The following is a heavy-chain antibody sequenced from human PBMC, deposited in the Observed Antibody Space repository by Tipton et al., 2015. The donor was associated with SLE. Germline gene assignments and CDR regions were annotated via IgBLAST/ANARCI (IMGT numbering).Heavy chain of an antibody. CDR3: AREESCGYCDY. V-gene: IGHV1-46*01. D-gene: IGHD2-21*01. Sequence: QSGAEVKKPGASVKVSCKASGYTFSGYYIHWVRQAPGQGLEWMGIIIPSAGSTNYAQKFQGRVTMTRDTSTSTVYMELISLTSEDTALYFCAREESCGYCDYWGQGILVTVSS. CDR1: GYTFSGYY. J-gene: IGHJ4*02. CDR2: IIPSAGST.